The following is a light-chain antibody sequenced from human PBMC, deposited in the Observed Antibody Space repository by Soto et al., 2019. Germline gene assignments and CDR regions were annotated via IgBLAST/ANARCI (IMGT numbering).Light chain of an antibody. J-gene: IGKJ1*01. CDR3: HQYGRSPRGT. V-gene: IGKV3-20*01. CDR1: QSVTSKY. Sequence: DIVLTKSPGTLSLSPGERATLSCRASQSVTSKYLAWYQQKPGQAPRLLMYGTSSRATGIPDRFSGSGSGTDFTLNISSLGPEEFAVYYCHQYGRSPRGTFGQGTQVEIK. CDR2: GTS.